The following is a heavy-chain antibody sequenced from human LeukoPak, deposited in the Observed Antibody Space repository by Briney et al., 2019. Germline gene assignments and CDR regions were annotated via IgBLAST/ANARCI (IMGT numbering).Heavy chain of an antibody. V-gene: IGHV4-39*02. J-gene: IGHJ4*02. Sequence: PSKTLSLTCTVSGSSISSSSNYWGWVRQPPGKGLEWIGSIYYSGITYTNPSLKRRVTISVDTYKNPFPLRLSLVTAADTALNYCSRCVRDNSGYYYVDYWGQGTLVTVSS. CDR2: IYYSGIT. D-gene: IGHD3-22*01. CDR1: GSSISSSSNY. CDR3: SRCVRDNSGYYYVDY.